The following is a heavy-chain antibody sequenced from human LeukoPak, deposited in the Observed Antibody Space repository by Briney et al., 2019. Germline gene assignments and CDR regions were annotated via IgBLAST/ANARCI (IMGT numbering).Heavy chain of an antibody. J-gene: IGHJ5*02. CDR2: MSYDGSKE. Sequence: PGGFLRLSCAASGFTFRTYPMYWVRQAPGKGLEWVAVMSYDGSKEYYADSVKGRFTISRDNSKNTLYLQMNSLRVEDTAVYYCLVWKHVFDRWGQGTLVTVSS. CDR1: GFTFRTYP. V-gene: IGHV3-30*04. CDR3: LVWKHVFDR. D-gene: IGHD5/OR15-5a*01.